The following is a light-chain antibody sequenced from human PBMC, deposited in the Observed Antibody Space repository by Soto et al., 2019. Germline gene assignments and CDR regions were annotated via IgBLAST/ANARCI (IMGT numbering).Light chain of an antibody. J-gene: IGKJ1*01. V-gene: IGKV3-20*01. CDR3: YHYDSSPST. Sequence: EVVMTQSPGTLSLSPGEAATLSCSASQSVSGNYLAWYQQKPGQSPRLVIYDASSRATGIPDRFSGSGSGTDFTLPISRLEPEDFAVYFCYHYDSSPSTFGQGTKVEIK. CDR1: QSVSGNY. CDR2: DAS.